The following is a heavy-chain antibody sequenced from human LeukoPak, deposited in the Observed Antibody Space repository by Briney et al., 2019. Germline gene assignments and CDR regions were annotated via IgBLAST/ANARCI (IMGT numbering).Heavy chain of an antibody. V-gene: IGHV3-23*01. CDR3: AGRPSGPGLAPLDY. J-gene: IGHJ4*02. CDR2: ISGSGADT. D-gene: IGHD1-14*01. Sequence: PGGSLRLSCAASGLAFSSSTMSWVRQAPGKGLECVSIISGSGADTYYTDSVTGRFTISRDNSKNTFFPQMNSLRAEDTAVYYCAGRPSGPGLAPLDYWGQGALVTVSS. CDR1: GLAFSSST.